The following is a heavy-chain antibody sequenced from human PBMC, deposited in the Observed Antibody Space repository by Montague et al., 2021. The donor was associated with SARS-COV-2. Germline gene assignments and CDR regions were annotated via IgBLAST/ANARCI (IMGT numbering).Heavy chain of an antibody. CDR2: XDWDDDK. J-gene: IGHJ5*02. CDR1: GFSLSTSGMC. V-gene: IGHV2-70*11. CDR3: ARILVAAAGSPFDP. D-gene: IGHD6-13*01. Sequence: PAPVKPTQTLTLTCTFSGFSLSTSGMCVSWIRQPPGKALEWLARXDWDDDKYYSTSLKTRLTISKDTSKNQVVLTMTNMDPVDTATYYCARILVAAAGSPFDPWGQGTLVTVSS.